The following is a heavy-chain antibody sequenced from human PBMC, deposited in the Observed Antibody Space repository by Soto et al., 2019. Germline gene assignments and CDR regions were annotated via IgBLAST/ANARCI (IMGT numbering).Heavy chain of an antibody. CDR3: AKEKTVHSGRPFDY. Sequence: GGSLRLSCAASGFTFNTYAMSWVRQAPGKGLEWISTLSYDGADSYYADSVKGRFTISRDNSKNTLFLQMNSLRAEDTALYYCAKEKTVHSGRPFDYWGQGTLVTVSS. CDR2: LSYDGADS. V-gene: IGHV3-23*01. CDR1: GFTFNTYA. J-gene: IGHJ4*02. D-gene: IGHD3-10*01.